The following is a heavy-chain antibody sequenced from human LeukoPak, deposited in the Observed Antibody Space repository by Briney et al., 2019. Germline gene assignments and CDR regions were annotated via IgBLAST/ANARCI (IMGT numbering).Heavy chain of an antibody. V-gene: IGHV3-7*04. CDR3: ARDHHPFTA. D-gene: IGHD5-18*01. Sequence: GGSLRLSCAASGFTVSSNYMSWVRQAPGKGLEWVANIKQDGSEKNYVDSVKGRFTISRDNAKNSLYLQMNSLRAEDTAVYYCARDHHPFTAWGQGALVTVSS. CDR1: GFTVSSNY. CDR2: IKQDGSEK. J-gene: IGHJ4*02.